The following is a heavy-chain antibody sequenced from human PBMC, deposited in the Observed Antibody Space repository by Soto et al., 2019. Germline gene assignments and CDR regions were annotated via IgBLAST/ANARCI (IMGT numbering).Heavy chain of an antibody. CDR3: AHRLCDSSCYWDVGYLDY. CDR2: IYWDDDK. D-gene: IGHD3-22*01. J-gene: IGHJ4*02. V-gene: IGHV2-5*02. Sequence: QITLKESGPTLVKPTQTLTLTCTFSGFSLSTSGVGVGWIRQPPGKALECLALIYWDDDKRYSPSLKSRLTITKDTSKNQVVLTMTHMDPVDTATYFCAHRLCDSSCYWDVGYLDYWGRGTLVTVSS. CDR1: GFSLSTSGVG.